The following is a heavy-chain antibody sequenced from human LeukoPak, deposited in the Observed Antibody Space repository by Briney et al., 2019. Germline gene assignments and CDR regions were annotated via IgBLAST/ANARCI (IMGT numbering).Heavy chain of an antibody. J-gene: IGHJ4*02. D-gene: IGHD4-17*01. CDR1: GFTFNNYA. V-gene: IGHV3-23*01. Sequence: QSGGSLRLSCAASGFTFNNYAMSWVRQAPGRGLEWVSAISSGGDYTNSADSVKGRFTISRDNSRNTLYLQMNSLRAEDTAVYYCAKSLTMTTRIHSIDLRGQGTLVTVSS. CDR2: ISSGGDYT. CDR3: AKSLTMTTRIHSIDL.